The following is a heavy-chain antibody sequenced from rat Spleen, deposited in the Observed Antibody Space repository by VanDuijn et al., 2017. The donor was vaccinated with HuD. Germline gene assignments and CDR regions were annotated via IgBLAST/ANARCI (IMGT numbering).Heavy chain of an antibody. CDR1: GFTFSNFG. CDR2: IFYDGSGT. J-gene: IGHJ3*01. V-gene: IGHV5-29*01. CDR3: ARSYRYDYGSFAY. Sequence: EVQLVESGGGLVQPGRSLKLSCAASGFTFSNFGMAWVRQAPTKGLEWVATIFYDGSGTYYRDSVKGRFTISRDNAKNTLYLQLNSLRSVDTALYFCARSYRYDYGSFAYWGQGTLVTVSS. D-gene: IGHD1-5*01.